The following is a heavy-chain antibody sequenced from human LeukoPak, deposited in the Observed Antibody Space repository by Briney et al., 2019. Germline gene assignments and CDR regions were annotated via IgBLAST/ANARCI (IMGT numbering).Heavy chain of an antibody. CDR2: IYYSGST. Sequence: SETLSLTCTVSGGSISSSSYYWGWIRQPPGKGLEWIGSIYYSGSTYYNPSLKSRVTISVDTSKNQFSLKLSSVTAADTAVYYCARDDLQAVAVPYYFDYWGQGTLVTVSS. CDR3: ARDDLQAVAVPYYFDY. V-gene: IGHV4-39*07. CDR1: GGSISSSSYY. J-gene: IGHJ4*02. D-gene: IGHD6-19*01.